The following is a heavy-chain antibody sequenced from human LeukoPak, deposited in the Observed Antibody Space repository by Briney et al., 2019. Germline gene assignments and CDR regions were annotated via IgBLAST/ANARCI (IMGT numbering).Heavy chain of an antibody. CDR1: GFTFSTYW. CDR3: AREKLDTRGYVDY. J-gene: IGHJ4*02. V-gene: IGHV3-7*01. CDR2: IEQDGTDK. D-gene: IGHD3-22*01. Sequence: GGSLRLSCAGSGFTFSTYWMSWVRQAPGKGLDWVANIEQDGTDKYYVDSVKGRFTISRDNAKNLLYLQMNSLRAEDTAVYYCAREKLDTRGYVDYWGQGTLVTVSS.